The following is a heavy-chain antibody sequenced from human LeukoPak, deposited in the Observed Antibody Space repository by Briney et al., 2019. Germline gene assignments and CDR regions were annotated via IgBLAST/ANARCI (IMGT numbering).Heavy chain of an antibody. CDR1: GFTFRNHW. CDR2: ISSDGSST. D-gene: IGHD4-11*01. CDR3: ARDQRVTRRPDIDY. Sequence: GGSLRLSCAASGFTFRNHWMHWVRQTPGKGLVWVSRISSDGSSTTYADSVKGRFTISRDNAKNTLYLQMNNLRAEDTAMYYCARDQRVTRRPDIDYWGQGTLVIVSS. J-gene: IGHJ4*02. V-gene: IGHV3-74*03.